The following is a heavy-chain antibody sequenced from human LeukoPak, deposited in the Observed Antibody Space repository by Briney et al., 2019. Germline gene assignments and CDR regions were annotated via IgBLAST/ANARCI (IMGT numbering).Heavy chain of an antibody. D-gene: IGHD6-13*01. CDR1: GGSISSSNW. J-gene: IGHJ4*02. CDR2: IYHSGST. Sequence: SETLSLTCAVSGGSISSSNWWSWVRQPPGKGLEWIGEIYHSGSTNYNPSLKSRATISVDKSKNQFSLKLSSVTAADTAVYYCATYSSSWYRENYFDYWGQGTLVTVSS. CDR3: ATYSSSWYRENYFDY. V-gene: IGHV4-4*02.